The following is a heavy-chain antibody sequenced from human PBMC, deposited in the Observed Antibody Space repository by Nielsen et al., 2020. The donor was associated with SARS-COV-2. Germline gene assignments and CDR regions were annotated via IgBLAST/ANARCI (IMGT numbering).Heavy chain of an antibody. V-gene: IGHV3-48*01. CDR2: ISSSSSTI. CDR3: ARVKFNGEAVAGSFDY. CDR1: GFTFSSYS. J-gene: IGHJ4*02. Sequence: GESLKISCAASGFTFSSYSMNWVRQAPGKGLEWVSYISSSSSTIYYADSVKGRFTISRDNAKNSLYLQMNSLRAEDTAVYYCARVKFNGEAVAGSFDYWGQGTLVTVSS. D-gene: IGHD6-19*01.